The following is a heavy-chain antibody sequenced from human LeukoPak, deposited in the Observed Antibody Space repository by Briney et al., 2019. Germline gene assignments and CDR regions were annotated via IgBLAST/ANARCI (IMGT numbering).Heavy chain of an antibody. Sequence: PGESLRLSCVLSGLTFSDAWMSWVRQAPGKGLEWVSSISSSSSYIYYADSVKGRFTISRDNAKNSLYLQMNSLRAEDTAVYYCARDPQFSYWGQGTLVTVSS. V-gene: IGHV3-21*01. CDR2: ISSSSSYI. CDR3: ARDPQFSY. D-gene: IGHD3-3*01. CDR1: GLTFSDAW. J-gene: IGHJ4*02.